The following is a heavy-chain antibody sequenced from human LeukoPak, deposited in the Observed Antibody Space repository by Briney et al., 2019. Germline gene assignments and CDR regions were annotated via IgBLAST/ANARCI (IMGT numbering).Heavy chain of an antibody. CDR1: GFTFSSYG. Sequence: PGRSLRLSCAASGFTFSSYGMHWVRQAPGKGLEWVAVISYDGSNKYYADSVKGRFTISRDNSKNTLYLQMNSLRAEDTAVYYCAKERYYYDSSGYSHRSEAGYLESYFDYWGQGTLVTVSS. V-gene: IGHV3-30*18. D-gene: IGHD3-22*01. CDR2: ISYDGSNK. J-gene: IGHJ4*02. CDR3: AKERYYYDSSGYSHRSEAGYLESYFDY.